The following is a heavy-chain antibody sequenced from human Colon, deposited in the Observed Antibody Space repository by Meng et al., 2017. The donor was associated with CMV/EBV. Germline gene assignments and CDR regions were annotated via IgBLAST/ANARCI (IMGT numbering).Heavy chain of an antibody. CDR2: INVKDGNT. CDR1: GYTFNHYG. CDR3: ARSLGYCSSGTCYTNWFDP. D-gene: IGHD2-15*01. V-gene: IGHV1-18*01. Sequence: QVQLVQYGAEVKKPGASVLVSCKASGYTFNHYGIAWVRQAPGQGLEWMGWINVKDGNTNYAENFQGRVTMTTDTSTSTAYLDLRSLRSDDTAVYFCARSLGYCSSGTCYTNWFDPWGQGTLVTVSS. J-gene: IGHJ5*02.